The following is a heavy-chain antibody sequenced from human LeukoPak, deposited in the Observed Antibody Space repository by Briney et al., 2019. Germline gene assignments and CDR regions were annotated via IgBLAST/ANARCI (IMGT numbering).Heavy chain of an antibody. D-gene: IGHD3-9*01. J-gene: IGHJ6*03. CDR1: GFTFSSYG. CDR3: TKESTDSLYYYMDV. V-gene: IGHV3-23*01. CDR2: ISGSGGSR. Sequence: GGSLRLSCAASGFTFSSYGMSWVRQAPGKGLEWVSSISGSGGSRYYADSVQGRFSISRDNSQNTLYLQMSTLRAEDTAVYYCTKESTDSLYYYMDVWGKGTTVTVSS.